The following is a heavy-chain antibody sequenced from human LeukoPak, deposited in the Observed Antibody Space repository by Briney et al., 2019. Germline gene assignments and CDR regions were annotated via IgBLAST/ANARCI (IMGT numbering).Heavy chain of an antibody. Sequence: PGGSLRLSCAASGFTFSGSAMHWVRQASGKGLEWVGRIRSKANSYATAYAASVKGRFTISRDDSKNMAYLQMNGLRAEDTAVYYCAKDYYDNGDYGGDYFDYWGQGTLVTVSS. CDR2: IRSKANSYAT. J-gene: IGHJ4*02. CDR3: AKDYYDNGDYGGDYFDY. CDR1: GFTFSGSA. V-gene: IGHV3-73*01. D-gene: IGHD4-17*01.